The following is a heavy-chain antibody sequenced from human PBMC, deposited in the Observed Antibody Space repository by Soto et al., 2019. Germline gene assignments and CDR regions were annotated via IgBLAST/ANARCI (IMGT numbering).Heavy chain of an antibody. V-gene: IGHV3-9*01. CDR3: AKGTGYSSSYYFDY. CDR1: GFTFDDYA. J-gene: IGHJ4*02. Sequence: DVQLVESGGGLAQPGRSLRLSCVASGFTFDDYAMHWVRQAPGKGLEWVSIISWNSGSIAYADSVKGRFTISRDNAENSLYLQMNSLRAEDTAFYYCAKGTGYSSSYYFDYWGQGTLVTVSS. CDR2: ISWNSGSI. D-gene: IGHD6-19*01.